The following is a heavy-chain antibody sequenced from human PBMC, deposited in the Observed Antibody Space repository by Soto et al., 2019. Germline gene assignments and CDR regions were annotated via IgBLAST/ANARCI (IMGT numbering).Heavy chain of an antibody. Sequence: PGGSLRLSCAASGFTFSNAWMSWVRQAPGKGLEWVGRIKSKTDGGTTDYAAPVKGRFTISRDDSKNTLYLQMNSLKTEDTAVYYCTTGPYSSSWYPNYYYYGMDVWGQGTTVTVPS. CDR3: TTGPYSSSWYPNYYYYGMDV. J-gene: IGHJ6*02. V-gene: IGHV3-15*01. CDR1: GFTFSNAW. D-gene: IGHD6-13*01. CDR2: IKSKTDGGTT.